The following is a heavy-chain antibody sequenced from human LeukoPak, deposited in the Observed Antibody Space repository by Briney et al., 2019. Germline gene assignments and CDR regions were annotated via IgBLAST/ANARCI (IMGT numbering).Heavy chain of an antibody. V-gene: IGHV3-66*01. CDR1: GFTVSSNY. CDR3: ARDIVVVPAAMEGRIYYYYYGMDV. CDR2: IYSGGST. J-gene: IGHJ6*02. Sequence: GGSLRLSCAASGFTVSSNYMSWVRQAPGKGLEWVSVIYSGGSTYYADSVKGRFTISRDNSKNTLYLQMNSLRAEDTAVYYCARDIVVVPAAMEGRIYYYYYGMDVWGQGTTVTVSS. D-gene: IGHD2-2*01.